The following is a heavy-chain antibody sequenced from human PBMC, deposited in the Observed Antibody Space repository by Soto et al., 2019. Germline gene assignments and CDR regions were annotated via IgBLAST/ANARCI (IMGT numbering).Heavy chain of an antibody. D-gene: IGHD3-22*01. V-gene: IGHV1-46*01. Sequence: QVQLVQSGAEVKKPGASVKVSCKASGYTFTSYYMHWVRQAPGQGLEWMGIINPSGGSTSYAQKFQGRVTMTRDTSTSTVYMELSSLRSEDTAVYYCARVYYYDSSGYYFDAFDIWGQGTMVTVSS. J-gene: IGHJ3*02. CDR2: INPSGGST. CDR3: ARVYYYDSSGYYFDAFDI. CDR1: GYTFTSYY.